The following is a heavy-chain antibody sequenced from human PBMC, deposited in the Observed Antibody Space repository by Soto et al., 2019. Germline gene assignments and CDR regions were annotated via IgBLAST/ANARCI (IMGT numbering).Heavy chain of an antibody. D-gene: IGHD4-17*01. Sequence: EVQLVESGGGLVQPGRSLRLSCAASGFTVDDYAMHWVRQAPGKGLEWVSGISWNSETIDYADSVKGRFTISRDNAKSSLSRQMNSRRPDDTALYYCAKEMKWGGMTTVHYFHSWGRGTLVTVSS. V-gene: IGHV3-9*01. CDR3: AKEMKWGGMTTVHYFHS. CDR2: ISWNSETI. J-gene: IGHJ4*02. CDR1: GFTVDDYA.